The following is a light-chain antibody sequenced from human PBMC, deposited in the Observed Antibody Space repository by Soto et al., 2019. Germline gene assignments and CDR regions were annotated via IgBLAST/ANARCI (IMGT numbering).Light chain of an antibody. J-gene: IGLJ2*01. CDR2: GDI. CDR3: QSYDSSLRGVL. CDR1: SSNIGAGYN. Sequence: QSLLTQPPSVSGAPGQRVTISCTGSSSNIGAGYNVHWYQQLPGTAPKLLIYGDIDRPSGVPDRFSGSKSGTSASLAITGLQAEDEADYYCQSYDSSLRGVLFGGGTKLTVL. V-gene: IGLV1-40*01.